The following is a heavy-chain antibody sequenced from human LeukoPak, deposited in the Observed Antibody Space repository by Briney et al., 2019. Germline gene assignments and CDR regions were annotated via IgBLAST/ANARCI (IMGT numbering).Heavy chain of an antibody. D-gene: IGHD3-9*01. V-gene: IGHV1-2*02. CDR2: INPNSGRT. CDR3: ARESSDVLTGYYHF. J-gene: IGHJ4*02. CDR1: ASFLNIYY. Sequence: ASVKVSCKTSASFLNIYYVQWARQAPGQGLEWMGWINPNSGRTNYAPKFQGRVTLTTDTSISTAYMELSGLLSSDTALYYCARESSDVLTGYYHFWGQGTLVTVSS.